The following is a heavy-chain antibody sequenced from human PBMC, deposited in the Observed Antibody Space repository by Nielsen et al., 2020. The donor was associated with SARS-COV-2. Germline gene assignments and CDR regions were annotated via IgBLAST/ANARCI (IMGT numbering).Heavy chain of an antibody. J-gene: IGHJ4*02. CDR2: LSYDGSNK. D-gene: IGHD1-26*01. CDR3: ARANGGSYYGALDY. Sequence: GESLKISCAASGFTFSSYAMHWVRQAPGRGLEWVAVLSYDGSNKYYADSVKGRFTISRDNSKNTLYVQMNSLRAEDTAVYYCARANGGSYYGALDYWGQGTLVTVSS. CDR1: GFTFSSYA. V-gene: IGHV3-30*04.